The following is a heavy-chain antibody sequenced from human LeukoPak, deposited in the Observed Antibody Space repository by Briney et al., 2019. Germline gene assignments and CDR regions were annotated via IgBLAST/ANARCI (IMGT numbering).Heavy chain of an antibody. J-gene: IGHJ4*02. CDR1: GITFSGYC. Sequence: GGSLRLSCVASGITFSGYCMSWVRQAPGKGLEWVANINKDGSEKYYVDSVKGRFTISRDNANKLLYLQMNSLRDEDTAVYCFARDGSSFYYWGQGTLVTVSS. CDR3: ARDGSSFYY. D-gene: IGHD1-1*01. V-gene: IGHV3-7*01. CDR2: INKDGSEK.